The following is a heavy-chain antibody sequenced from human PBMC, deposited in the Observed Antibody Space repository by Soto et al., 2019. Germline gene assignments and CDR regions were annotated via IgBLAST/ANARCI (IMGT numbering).Heavy chain of an antibody. CDR1: GYTFTSYG. D-gene: IGHD2-2*01. CDR2: ISAHNCNT. V-gene: IGHV1-18*01. J-gene: IGHJ4*02. CDR3: ARDMAAAMIDY. Sequence: QVQLVQSGAEVKKPGASVKGSCKASGYTFTSYGISWVRQAPGQGLEWMRWISAHNCNTKYAQKVQGRVTMTTDTSTSTAYMELSSQRSDDTAVYYCARDMAAAMIDYWGQGTLVTVSS.